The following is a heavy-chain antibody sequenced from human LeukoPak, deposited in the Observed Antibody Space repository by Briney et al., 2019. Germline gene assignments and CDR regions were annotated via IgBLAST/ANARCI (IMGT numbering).Heavy chain of an antibody. Sequence: SVKVSCWAAGYTCSSYYMNWWRRATGQGVEGWGIINPSGGSTSYAQKFQGRVTMTRDTSTSTVYMELSSLRSEDTAVYYCARDPTVADYVDYFDYWGQGTLVTVSS. CDR3: ARDPTVADYVDYFDY. V-gene: IGHV1-46*01. J-gene: IGHJ4*02. D-gene: IGHD4-17*01. CDR2: INPSGGST. CDR1: GYTCSSYY.